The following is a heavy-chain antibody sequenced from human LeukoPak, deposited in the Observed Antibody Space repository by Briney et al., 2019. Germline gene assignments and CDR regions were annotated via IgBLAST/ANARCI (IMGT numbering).Heavy chain of an antibody. V-gene: IGHV3-30*01. CDR2: KPFDGSNT. Sequence: GGSLRLSCAASGFVFGNYGFHWVRQAPGKGLEWVAVKPFDGSNTYYADSVKGRFTISRDNSKNMVYLQMNSLRAEDTALYYCAREPQGGYCTTTSCYLGGIDYWGQGTLVTVSS. D-gene: IGHD2-2*01. J-gene: IGHJ4*02. CDR1: GFVFGNYG. CDR3: AREPQGGYCTTTSCYLGGIDY.